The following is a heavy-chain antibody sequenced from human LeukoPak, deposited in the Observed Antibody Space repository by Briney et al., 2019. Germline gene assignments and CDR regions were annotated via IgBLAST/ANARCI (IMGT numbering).Heavy chain of an antibody. CDR3: ARGDGNNYRDLDY. J-gene: IGHJ4*02. V-gene: IGHV3-30*04. Sequence: GGSLRLSCAASGFTFSSYAMHWVRQAPGKGLEWVALISSDGSPKYNADSVKGRFTISRDNSKNTLYLQMNSLRPEDTAVYYCARGDGNNYRDLDYWGQGTLVTVSS. CDR2: ISSDGSPK. CDR1: GFTFSSYA. D-gene: IGHD5-24*01.